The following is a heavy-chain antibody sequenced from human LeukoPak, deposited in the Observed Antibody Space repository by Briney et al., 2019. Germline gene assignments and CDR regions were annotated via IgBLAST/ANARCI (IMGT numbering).Heavy chain of an antibody. CDR3: ARGYCSGRSCYSVENWFDP. CDR2: INPNGGGT. Sequence: ASGKVSCKAAGYTFTGYYMFWVRQAPGQGREWMGRINPNGGGTNYAQKLQGRDTMTRDKSISTASSELSRLRSDDTDAYYCARGYCSGRSCYSVENWFDPWGQGTLVTVSS. J-gene: IGHJ5*02. CDR1: GYTFTGYY. V-gene: IGHV1-2*05. D-gene: IGHD2-15*01.